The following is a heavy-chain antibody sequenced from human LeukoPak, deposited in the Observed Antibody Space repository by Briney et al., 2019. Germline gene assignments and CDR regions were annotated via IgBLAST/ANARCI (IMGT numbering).Heavy chain of an antibody. CDR3: ARIASDWGSKYWYFDL. CDR1: GYTFGGYF. CDR2: INPLSGET. D-gene: IGHD2-21*01. Sequence: ASVNVSCKASGYTFGGYFIHWVRQAPGQGLEWMGWINPLSGETNYTQKFEARVTMTRDTSITTAYMELTSLRFDDTAIYYCARIASDWGSKYWYFDLWGRGTLVTVSS. J-gene: IGHJ2*01. V-gene: IGHV1-2*02.